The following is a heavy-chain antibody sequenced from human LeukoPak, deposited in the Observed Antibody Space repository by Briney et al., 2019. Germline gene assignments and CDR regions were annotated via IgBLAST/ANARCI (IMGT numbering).Heavy chain of an antibody. D-gene: IGHD6-19*01. V-gene: IGHV3-7*01. Sequence: GGSLSLLCEASGFTFDTYWVPWVRHARGGGLGGVANINQEGSETYYVASVKGRFTMYRDNAKNSLYLKMSSLRAEETAVYSCARVSGSGWPYYSYYYMDVWGKGTTVTISS. CDR2: INQEGSET. J-gene: IGHJ6*03. CDR3: ARVSGSGWPYYSYYYMDV. CDR1: GFTFDTYW.